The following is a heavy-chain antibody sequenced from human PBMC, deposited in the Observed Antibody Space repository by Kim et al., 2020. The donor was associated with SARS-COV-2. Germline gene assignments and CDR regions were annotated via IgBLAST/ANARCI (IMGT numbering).Heavy chain of an antibody. D-gene: IGHD2-2*01. CDR3: ARASWSGQYQLLIPGTHRGDYYGMDV. CDR2: IIPIFGTA. CDR1: GGTFSSYA. V-gene: IGHV1-69*13. Sequence: SVKVSCKASGGTFSSYAISWVRQAPGQGLEWMGGIIPIFGTANYAQKFQGRVTITADESTSTAYMELSSLRSEDTAVYYCARASWSGQYQLLIPGTHRGDYYGMDVWGQGATVTVSS. J-gene: IGHJ6*02.